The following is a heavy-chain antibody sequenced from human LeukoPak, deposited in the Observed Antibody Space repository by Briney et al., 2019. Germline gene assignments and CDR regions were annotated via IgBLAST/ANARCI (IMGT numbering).Heavy chain of an antibody. J-gene: IGHJ4*02. CDR3: SRGAGLSDY. D-gene: IGHD6-19*01. CDR1: GDSVSSGDYY. V-gene: IGHV4-30-4*01. Sequence: SETLSLTCTVSGDSVSSGDYYWSWIRQPPGKGREWIGYIYHSGSTFYNPSLKSRVTISIDTSKNQFSLKLSSVTAADTAVYYCSRGAGLSDYWGQGTLVTVSS. CDR2: IYHSGST.